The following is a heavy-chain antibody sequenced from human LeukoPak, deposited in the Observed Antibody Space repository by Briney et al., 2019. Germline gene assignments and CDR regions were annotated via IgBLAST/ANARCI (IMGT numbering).Heavy chain of an antibody. D-gene: IGHD6-19*01. Sequence: HPGGSLRLSCAASGFTFSNYAMTWVRQAPGKGLEWVSALSASGGTTYYADSVKGRFTTSRDNSKNTLYLQMNSLRAEDTAVYYCARGSAGNFDYWGQGTLVTVSS. CDR2: LSASGGTT. J-gene: IGHJ4*02. CDR1: GFTFSNYA. CDR3: ARGSAGNFDY. V-gene: IGHV3-23*01.